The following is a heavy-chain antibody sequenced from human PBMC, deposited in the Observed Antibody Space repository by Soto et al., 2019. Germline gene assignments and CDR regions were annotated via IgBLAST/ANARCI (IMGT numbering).Heavy chain of an antibody. CDR2: INHSGST. D-gene: IGHD3-9*01. J-gene: IGHJ6*02. CDR3: ARAGHSDILTGYYYYYGMDV. V-gene: IGHV4-34*01. CDR1: GGSFSGYY. Sequence: PSETLSLTCAVYGGSFSGYYWSWIRQPPGKGLEWIGEINHSGSTNYSPSLKSRVTISVDTSKNQFSLKLSSVTAADTAVYYCARAGHSDILTGYYYYYGMDVWGQGTTVTVSS.